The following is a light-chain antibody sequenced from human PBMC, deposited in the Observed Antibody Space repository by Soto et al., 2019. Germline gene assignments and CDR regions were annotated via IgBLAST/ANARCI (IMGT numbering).Light chain of an antibody. CDR1: QGISSY. Sequence: IRMTQTPSSFSASTGDRVTITCRASQGISSYLAWYQQKPGKAPELLIYAASTLQSGVPSRFSGSGSGTDFTLTISCLQSEDFASYYCQQYYSFPRTFGQGTKVDI. V-gene: IGKV1-8*01. CDR2: AAS. CDR3: QQYYSFPRT. J-gene: IGKJ1*01.